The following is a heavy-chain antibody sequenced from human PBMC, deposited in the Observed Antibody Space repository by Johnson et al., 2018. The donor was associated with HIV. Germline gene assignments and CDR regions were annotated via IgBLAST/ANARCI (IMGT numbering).Heavy chain of an antibody. D-gene: IGHD3-16*02. CDR1: GFTFSSYW. V-gene: IGHV3-7*03. Sequence: VQLVESGGGLVQPGGSLRLSCAASGFTFSSYWMSWVRQAPGKGLEWVDNIKQDGSEKYYADSVKGRFTISRDNAKNSLYLQMTSLQTEDTAVYYCTTDPYYDDVWGSYRHDAFDMWGQGTMVTVS. CDR3: TTDPYYDDVWGSYRHDAFDM. J-gene: IGHJ3*02. CDR2: IKQDGSEK.